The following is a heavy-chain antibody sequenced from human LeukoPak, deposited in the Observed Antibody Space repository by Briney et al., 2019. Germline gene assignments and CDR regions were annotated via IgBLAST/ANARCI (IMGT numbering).Heavy chain of an antibody. CDR3: AKTGIICAAPTH. D-gene: IGHD2-15*01. J-gene: IGHJ4*02. Sequence: PGGSLRLSCAASGFTFSAYAMNWVRQAPGKGLEWVSAISGSGGRTYYTDSVKGRFTISRDNSKNTLYLQMNSLRAEDTAVYYCAKTGIICAAPTHWGQGTLVTVSS. V-gene: IGHV3-23*01. CDR2: ISGSGGRT. CDR1: GFTFSAYA.